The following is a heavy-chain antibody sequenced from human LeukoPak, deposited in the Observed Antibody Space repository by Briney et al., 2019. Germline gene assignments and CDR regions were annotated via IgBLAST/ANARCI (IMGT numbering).Heavy chain of an antibody. CDR3: ASQYYYDSSGYDY. J-gene: IGHJ4*02. CDR1: GGSISSGGYS. CDR2: IYHSGST. Sequence: PSQTLPLTCAVSGGSISSGGYSWSWIRQPPGKGLEWIGYIYHSGSTYYNPSLKSRVTISVDRSKNQFSLKLSSVTAADTAVYYCASQYYYDSSGYDYWGQGTLVTVSS. D-gene: IGHD3-22*01. V-gene: IGHV4-30-2*01.